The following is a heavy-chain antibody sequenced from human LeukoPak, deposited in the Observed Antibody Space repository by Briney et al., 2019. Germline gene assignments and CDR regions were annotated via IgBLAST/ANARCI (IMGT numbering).Heavy chain of an antibody. D-gene: IGHD6-13*01. CDR3: AKDRSSSWTWTIDY. CDR1: GFAFSSNG. J-gene: IGHJ4*02. Sequence: PGRSLRLSCAASGFAFSSNGMHWVRQAPGKGLEWVALISYDGSNKYYADSVKGRFTISRDNSKNTLYQQMNSLRAEDTAVYYCAKDRSSSWTWTIDYWGQGTLVTVSS. V-gene: IGHV3-30*18. CDR2: ISYDGSNK.